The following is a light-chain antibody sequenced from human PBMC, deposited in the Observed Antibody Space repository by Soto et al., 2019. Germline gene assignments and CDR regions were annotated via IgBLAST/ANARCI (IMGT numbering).Light chain of an antibody. V-gene: IGKV3-11*01. CDR2: DAS. Sequence: SVLTQSPGTLFLSPGERATLSCRASQSVSYYLAWYQQKPGQAPRLLIYDASNRATGIPARFSGSGSGTDFTLTISSLEPEDFAVYYCQQYNDWPRTFGQGTKVDIK. J-gene: IGKJ1*01. CDR3: QQYNDWPRT. CDR1: QSVSYY.